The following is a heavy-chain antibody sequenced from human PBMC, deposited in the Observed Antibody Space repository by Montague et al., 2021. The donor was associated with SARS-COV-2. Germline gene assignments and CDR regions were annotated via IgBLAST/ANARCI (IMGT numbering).Heavy chain of an antibody. J-gene: IGHJ3*02. CDR3: ARVHFVSSGWYPDAFDI. V-gene: IGHV4-31*03. CDR2: IYYSGST. D-gene: IGHD6-19*01. Sequence: TLSLTCTVSGGSINSGGYYWSWIRQHPGKGLEWIGYIYYSGSTYYNPSLKSRLTISVDTSKSQFSLKLSSVTAADMAVYYCARVHFVSSGWYPDAFDIWGQGTMVTVSS. CDR1: GGSINSGGYY.